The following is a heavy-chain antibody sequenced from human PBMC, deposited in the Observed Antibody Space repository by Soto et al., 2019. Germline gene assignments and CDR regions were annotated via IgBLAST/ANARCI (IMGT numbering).Heavy chain of an antibody. CDR1: GGSISSYY. CDR2: IYYSGST. Sequence: SETLSLTCTVSGGSISSYYWSWIRQPPGKGLEWIGYIYYSGSTNYNPSLKSRVTISVDTSKNQFSLKLSSVTAADTAVYYCAREIVDIVATSYFDYWGQGTLVTVSS. V-gene: IGHV4-59*01. CDR3: AREIVDIVATSYFDY. J-gene: IGHJ4*02. D-gene: IGHD5-12*01.